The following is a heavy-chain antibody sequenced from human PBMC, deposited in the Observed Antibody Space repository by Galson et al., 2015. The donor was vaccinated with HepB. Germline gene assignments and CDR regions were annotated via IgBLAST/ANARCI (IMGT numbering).Heavy chain of an antibody. CDR3: ATDIYGGNSVGAFDI. D-gene: IGHD4-23*01. Sequence: SVKVSCKASGYTFTSYGISWVRQAPGQGLEWMGGFDPEDGETIYAQKFQGRVTMTEDTSTDTAYMELSSLRSEDTAVYYCATDIYGGNSVGAFDIWGQGTMVTVSS. J-gene: IGHJ3*02. V-gene: IGHV1-24*01. CDR2: FDPEDGET. CDR1: GYTFTSYG.